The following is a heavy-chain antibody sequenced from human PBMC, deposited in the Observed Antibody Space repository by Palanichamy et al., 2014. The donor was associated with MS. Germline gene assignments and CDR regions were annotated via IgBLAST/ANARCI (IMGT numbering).Heavy chain of an antibody. J-gene: IGHJ5*01. CDR2: VFYSGSA. CDR3: ARLSKMPFGWFDP. V-gene: IGHV4-39*01. D-gene: IGHD3-3*01. CDR1: GDSITSNYY. Sequence: QVQLQESGPGLVKPSETLSLTCTVSGDSITSNYYWGWIRQPPGKGLEWIANVFYSGSAYYNPSLKSRVTISVDTSNNQFSLRMTSVTAADTGLYFCARLSKMPFGWFDPWGQGTLVSVSS.